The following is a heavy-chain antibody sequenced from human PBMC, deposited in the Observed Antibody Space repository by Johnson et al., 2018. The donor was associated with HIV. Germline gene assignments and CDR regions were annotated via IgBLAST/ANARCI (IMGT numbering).Heavy chain of an antibody. CDR3: VRVELGAFDI. J-gene: IGHJ3*02. CDR2: IKSKTDGGTT. V-gene: IGHV3-15*01. Sequence: VQLVESGGGVVQPGRSLRLSCVASGFTFSNAWMSWVLQAPGKGLEWVGRIKSKTDGGTTDYAAPVKGRFTISRDDSKNTLYLQINSLKTEDTAVYYCVRVELGAFDIWGQGTMVTVSS. D-gene: IGHD1-7*01. CDR1: GFTFSNAW.